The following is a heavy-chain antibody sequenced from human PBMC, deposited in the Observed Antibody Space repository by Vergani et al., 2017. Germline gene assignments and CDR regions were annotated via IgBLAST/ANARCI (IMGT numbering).Heavy chain of an antibody. D-gene: IGHD3-16*02. Sequence: EVQLVESGGGLVKPGGSLRLSCAASGFTFSSYSMNWVRQAPGKGLEWVSSISSSSSYIYYADSVKGRFTISRDNAKNSLYLQMNSLRAEDTAVYYCSRDRAWGLGELSYFDYWGQGTLVTVSS. J-gene: IGHJ4*02. CDR2: ISSSSSYI. CDR3: SRDRAWGLGELSYFDY. CDR1: GFTFSSYS. V-gene: IGHV3-21*01.